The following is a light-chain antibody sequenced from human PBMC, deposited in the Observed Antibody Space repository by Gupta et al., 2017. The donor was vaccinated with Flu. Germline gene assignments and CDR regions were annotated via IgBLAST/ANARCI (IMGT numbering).Light chain of an antibody. CDR1: QNIINY. Sequence: DIQMTQSPSSLSASVGDRVTITCRASQNIINYLNWYQQKPGKAPKLLIWAASTLQSGLPSRFSGSGSGTDFTLTVSRLQPEDFATYYCQQSHSVPRTFGQGTRVEIK. CDR2: AAS. V-gene: IGKV1-39*01. CDR3: QQSHSVPRT. J-gene: IGKJ1*01.